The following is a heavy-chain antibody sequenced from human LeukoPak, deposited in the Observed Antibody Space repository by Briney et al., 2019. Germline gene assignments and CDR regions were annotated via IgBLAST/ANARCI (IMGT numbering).Heavy chain of an antibody. Sequence: GESLTISCKPSGYTFTSYGIGWVGQTPGKGLKCMGVIFPRDSDVRYSPSFQGQVTISADKSTNTAYLHWGSLKASDSAMYYCVRSLPGTLLRGYGMDVWGPGTTVTVSS. J-gene: IGHJ6*02. CDR1: GYTFTSYG. CDR2: IFPRDSDV. CDR3: VRSLPGTLLRGYGMDV. V-gene: IGHV5-51*01. D-gene: IGHD3-10*01.